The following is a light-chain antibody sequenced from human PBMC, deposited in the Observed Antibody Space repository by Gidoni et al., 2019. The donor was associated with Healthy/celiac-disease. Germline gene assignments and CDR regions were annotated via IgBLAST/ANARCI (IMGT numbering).Light chain of an antibody. CDR2: RNN. V-gene: IGLV1-47*01. J-gene: IGLJ2*01. CDR3: AAWDDSLSGPV. Sequence: QSVLTQPPSASGTPGQGVTISCSGSSSNIGSNYVYWYQQLPGTAPNSLIYRNNQRPSGVPDRFSGSKSGSSASLAISGLRSEDEADYYCAAWDDSLSGPVFGGGTKLTVL. CDR1: SSNIGSNY.